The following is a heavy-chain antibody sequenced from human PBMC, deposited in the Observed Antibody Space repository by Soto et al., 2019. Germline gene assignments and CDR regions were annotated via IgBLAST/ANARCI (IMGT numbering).Heavy chain of an antibody. CDR2: IYYSGST. CDR1: GGSISISSYY. Sequence: SETLSLTCTVSGGSISISSYYWGWIRQPPGKGLEWIGSIYYSGSTYYNPYLKSRVTISVDTSKHQFSLKLSSVTAADTAVYYCARQAVDGSSWYNPNSYYYGMDVWGQGTTVTVSS. CDR3: ARQAVDGSSWYNPNSYYYGMDV. D-gene: IGHD6-13*01. V-gene: IGHV4-39*01. J-gene: IGHJ6*02.